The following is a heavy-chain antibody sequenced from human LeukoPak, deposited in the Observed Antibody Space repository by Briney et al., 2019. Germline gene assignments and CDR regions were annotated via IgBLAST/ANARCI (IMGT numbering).Heavy chain of an antibody. CDR3: AHSYYFGSRSYYNVWFAP. CDR2: IYWDDEK. Sequence: SGPTLVNPTQTLTLTCTFSGFSLSTSGVGVGWIRQPPGKALQWLALIYWDDEKYYSPSLKSTLSISRDTSRNQVVLTMTNMDPLDTGTYFCAHSYYFGSRSYYNVWFAPWGLGTLVSVSS. D-gene: IGHD3-10*01. J-gene: IGHJ5*02. V-gene: IGHV2-5*02. CDR1: GFSLSTSGVG.